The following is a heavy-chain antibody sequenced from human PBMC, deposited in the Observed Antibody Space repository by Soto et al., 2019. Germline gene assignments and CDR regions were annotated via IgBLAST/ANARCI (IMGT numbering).Heavy chain of an antibody. CDR2: INHSGRT. CDR1: GGSFSGYY. Sequence: QVQLQQWGAGRLNPSETLSLTCAVYGGSFSGYYLSWIPHPQGNGREWIGEINHSGRTNYTPSLKSQVTISVDTSKNTFTLKLSSVTDSDTDVYYCGRKDYDFWSGRYLDDWGQGTLVTVSS. CDR3: GRKDYDFWSGRYLDD. D-gene: IGHD3-3*01. J-gene: IGHJ4*02. V-gene: IGHV4-34*01.